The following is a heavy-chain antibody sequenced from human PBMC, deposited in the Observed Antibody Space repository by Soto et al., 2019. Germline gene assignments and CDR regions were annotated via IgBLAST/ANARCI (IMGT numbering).Heavy chain of an antibody. J-gene: IGHJ6*02. CDR2: IVVGSGNT. CDR3: AAEYSSSSYYYYGMDV. V-gene: IGHV1-58*01. Sequence: GASVKVSCKASGFTFTSSAVQWVRQARGQRLEWIGWIVVGSGNTNYAQKFQERVTITRDMSTSTAYMELSSLRSEDTAVYYCAAEYSSSSYYYYGMDVWGQGTTVTVSS. CDR1: GFTFTSSA. D-gene: IGHD6-6*01.